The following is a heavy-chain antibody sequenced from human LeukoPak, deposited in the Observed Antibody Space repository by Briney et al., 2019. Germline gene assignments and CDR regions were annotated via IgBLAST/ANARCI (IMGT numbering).Heavy chain of an antibody. CDR1: GFTFSSYG. D-gene: IGHD3-10*01. V-gene: IGHV3-30*19. Sequence: GGSLRLSCAASGFTFSSYGMHWVRQAPGKGLEWVAVISYDGSNKYYADSVKGRFTISRDNSKNTLYLQMNSLRAEDTAVYYCARGRSRGPYYFDYWGQGTLVTVSS. CDR2: ISYDGSNK. CDR3: ARGRSRGPYYFDY. J-gene: IGHJ4*02.